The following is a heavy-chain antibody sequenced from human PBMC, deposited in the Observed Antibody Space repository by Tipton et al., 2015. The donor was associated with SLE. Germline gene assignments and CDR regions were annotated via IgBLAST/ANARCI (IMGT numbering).Heavy chain of an antibody. CDR2: INWSGAIT. V-gene: IGHV3-9*01. CDR3: ASHCSTSTCQTF. D-gene: IGHD2-2*01. J-gene: IGHJ4*02. Sequence: SLRLSCAASGLTFEDYGMQWVRQRPGKGLEWVAYINWSGAITAYADSVKGRFTISRDNARNSLFLQMDSLRTEDTAFYYCASHCSTSTCQTFWGQGALVTVSS. CDR1: GLTFEDYG.